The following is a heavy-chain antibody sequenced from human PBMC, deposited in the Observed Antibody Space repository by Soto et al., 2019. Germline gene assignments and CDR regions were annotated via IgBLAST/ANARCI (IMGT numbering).Heavy chain of an antibody. CDR3: AKDGVGSGWFFDY. CDR2: ISYDGSNK. D-gene: IGHD6-19*01. V-gene: IGHV3-30*18. J-gene: IGHJ4*02. Sequence: QVQLVESGGGVVQPGRSLRLSCAAPGFTFSSYGLHWVRQAPGKGLEWVAVISYDGSNKYYADSVKGRFTISRDNSKNTLYLQMNSLRAEDTAVYYCAKDGVGSGWFFDYWGQGTLVTVSS. CDR1: GFTFSSYG.